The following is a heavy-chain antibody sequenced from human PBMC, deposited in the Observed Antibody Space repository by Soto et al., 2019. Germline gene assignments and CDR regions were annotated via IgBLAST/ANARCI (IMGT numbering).Heavy chain of an antibody. V-gene: IGHV1-69*02. J-gene: IGHJ5*02. CDR2: IIPILGIA. CDR1: GGTFSSYT. CDR3: ARAHLELPTGWFDP. D-gene: IGHD1-7*01. Sequence: QVQLVQSGAEVKKPGSSVKVSCKASGGTFSSYTISWVRQAPGQGLEWMGRIIPILGIANYAQKFQGRVTITADKSTSTAYMELSSLRSEDTAVYYCARAHLELPTGWFDPWGQGTLVTVSS.